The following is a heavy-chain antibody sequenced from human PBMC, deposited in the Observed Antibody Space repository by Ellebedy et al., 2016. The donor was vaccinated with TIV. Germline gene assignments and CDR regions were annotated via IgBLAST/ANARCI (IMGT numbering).Heavy chain of an antibody. J-gene: IGHJ4*02. CDR1: EYISTNYW. CDR3: AKPRDNGGFDT. D-gene: IGHD2-8*01. CDR2: IDPTDSYT. Sequence: PGGSLRLSCKSSEYISTNYWIAWVRQVPGAGLEWMGRIDPTDSYTNYNPSFQGHVTLSADRSISTAYLQWSSLKASDTAVYYCAKPRDNGGFDTWGQGTLVTVSS. V-gene: IGHV5-10-1*01.